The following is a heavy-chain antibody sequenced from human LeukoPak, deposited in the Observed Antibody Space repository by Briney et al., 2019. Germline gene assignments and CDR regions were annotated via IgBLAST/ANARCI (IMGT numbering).Heavy chain of an antibody. CDR2: IYYNGSN. V-gene: IGHV4-39*02. J-gene: IGHJ5*02. Sequence: SDTLSLTCTVSGGSISSSSYYCGWSRQPPGKGLEWIVSIYYNGSNYYKPSLKSRVTISVDQSKNQFSLKLSSVTAADTAVYYCAKDVLLWFGESYNWFDPWGQGTLVTVSS. D-gene: IGHD3-10*01. CDR1: GGSISSSSYY. CDR3: AKDVLLWFGESYNWFDP.